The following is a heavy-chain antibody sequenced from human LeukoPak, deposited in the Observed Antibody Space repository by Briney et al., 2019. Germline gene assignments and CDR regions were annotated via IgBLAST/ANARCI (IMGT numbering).Heavy chain of an antibody. CDR1: VGSISSYY. CDR3: ARQGYDILTGYIDAFDI. V-gene: IGHV4-59*08. D-gene: IGHD3-9*01. Sequence: SETLSLTRTVSVGSISSYYWSWIRQPPGKGLEWIGYISYSGSTNYNPSLKSRVTISIDTSKNQFSLKLRSVTAADTAIYYCARQGYDILTGYIDAFDIWGQGTMVTVSS. CDR2: ISYSGST. J-gene: IGHJ3*02.